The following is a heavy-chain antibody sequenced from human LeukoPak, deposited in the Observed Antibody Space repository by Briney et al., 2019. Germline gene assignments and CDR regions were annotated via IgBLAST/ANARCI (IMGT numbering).Heavy chain of an antibody. CDR2: IYTSGSI. V-gene: IGHV4-4*07. CDR3: ARDTYFYDSSGFDY. Sequence: SETLSLTCTVSGGSMSGYYWSWIRQPAGKGLEWIGRIYTSGSIKYNPSLKSRVTMSVDTSKNQFSLKLSSVTAADTAVYYCARDTYFYDSSGFDYWGQGTLVTVSS. CDR1: GGSMSGYY. J-gene: IGHJ4*02. D-gene: IGHD3-22*01.